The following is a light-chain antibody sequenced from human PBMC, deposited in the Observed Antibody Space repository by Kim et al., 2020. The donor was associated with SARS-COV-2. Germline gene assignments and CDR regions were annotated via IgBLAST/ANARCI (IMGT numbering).Light chain of an antibody. Sequence: DIQMTQSPSTLSASVGDRVTITCRASQSISNWLAWYQQKPGKAPKLLIYKASILESGVPSRFSGSGSGTEFTLTISSLQPDDFATYYCQQYISYWTFGQGTKVDIK. CDR3: QQYISYWT. J-gene: IGKJ1*01. V-gene: IGKV1-5*03. CDR1: QSISNW. CDR2: KAS.